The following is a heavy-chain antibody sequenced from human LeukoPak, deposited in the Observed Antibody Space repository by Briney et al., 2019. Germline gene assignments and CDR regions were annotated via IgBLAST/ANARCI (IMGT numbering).Heavy chain of an antibody. D-gene: IGHD5-24*01. CDR1: GGSFSGYY. CDR3: ARSEVATTDY. Sequence: SETLSLTCAVYGGSFSGYYWSWIRGPPGKGLEWIGEINHSGSTNYNPSLKSRVTISVDTSKNQFSLKLSSVTAADTAVYYCARSEVATTDYWGQGTLVTVSS. J-gene: IGHJ4*02. CDR2: INHSGST. V-gene: IGHV4-34*01.